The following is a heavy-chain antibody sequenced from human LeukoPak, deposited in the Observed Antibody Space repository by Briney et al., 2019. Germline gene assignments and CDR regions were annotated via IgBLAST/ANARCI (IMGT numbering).Heavy chain of an antibody. V-gene: IGHV3-30-3*01. CDR2: ISYDGTNT. J-gene: IGHJ4*02. Sequence: PGGSLRLSCAASGFPFNNYAMHWVRQTPGKGLEWVAVISYDGTNTYHADSVKGRFSISRDNSKNTLYLQMNSLRVGDTAVYYCARVHYSGSYYGPPDYWGQGTLVTVSS. CDR1: GFPFNNYA. D-gene: IGHD1-26*01. CDR3: ARVHYSGSYYGPPDY.